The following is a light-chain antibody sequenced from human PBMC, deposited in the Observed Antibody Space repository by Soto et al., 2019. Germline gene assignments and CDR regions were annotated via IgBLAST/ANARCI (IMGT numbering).Light chain of an antibody. CDR3: QSYYSSLSGSQV. Sequence: QSALTQPPSVSGAPGQRVTISCTGSSSNIGAGHDVHWYQQLPGTAPKLLIYGNGNRPSGVPDRFSGSKSGTSASLAIAGLQADDEADYSCQSYYSSLSGSQVFGTGTKVTV. CDR2: GNG. CDR1: SSNIGAGHD. J-gene: IGLJ1*01. V-gene: IGLV1-40*01.